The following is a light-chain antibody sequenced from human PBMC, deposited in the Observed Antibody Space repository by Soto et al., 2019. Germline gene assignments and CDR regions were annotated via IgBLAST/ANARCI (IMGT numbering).Light chain of an antibody. CDR1: QGISRY. Sequence: IHLTQSPSSLSASVVDIVTITCLASQGISRYLAWYQQKPGKAPKLLIYVASTLQSGVPSRFSGSGSGTDFTLTISSLQPEDFATYYCQQFNSYPLTFGQGTRLEIK. J-gene: IGKJ5*01. V-gene: IGKV1-9*01. CDR2: VAS. CDR3: QQFNSYPLT.